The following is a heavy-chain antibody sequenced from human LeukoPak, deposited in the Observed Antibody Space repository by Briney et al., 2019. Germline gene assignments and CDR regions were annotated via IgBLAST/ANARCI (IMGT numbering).Heavy chain of an antibody. V-gene: IGHV1-69*13. Sequence: SVKVSCKASGGTFSSYAISWVRQAPGQGLEWMGGIIPIFGTANYAQKFQGRVTITADESTSTAYMELSSLRSEDTAVYYCATPAAYCSGGSCWLPPGYYYGMDVWGQGTTVTISS. CDR3: ATPAAYCSGGSCWLPPGYYYGMDV. CDR1: GGTFSSYA. J-gene: IGHJ6*02. CDR2: IIPIFGTA. D-gene: IGHD2-15*01.